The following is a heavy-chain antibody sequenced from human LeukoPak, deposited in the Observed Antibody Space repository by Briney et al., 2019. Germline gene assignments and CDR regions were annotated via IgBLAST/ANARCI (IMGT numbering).Heavy chain of an antibody. Sequence: SETLSLTCTVSGGSISSSSYYWGWLRQPPGKGLEWIGSIYYSGSTYYNPSLKRRVTISVDTSKNQFSLKLSSVTAADTAVYYCASHSSGWYGVAPDNWFDPWGQGTLVTVSS. CDR3: ASHSSGWYGVAPDNWFDP. D-gene: IGHD6-19*01. CDR2: IYYSGST. J-gene: IGHJ5*02. V-gene: IGHV4-39*01. CDR1: GGSISSSSYY.